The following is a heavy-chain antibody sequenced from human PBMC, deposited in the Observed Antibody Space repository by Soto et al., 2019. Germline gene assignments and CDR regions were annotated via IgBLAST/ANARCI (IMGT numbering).Heavy chain of an antibody. D-gene: IGHD6-19*01. CDR1: GGSISSGGYY. CDR2: IYYSGST. V-gene: IGHV4-31*03. J-gene: IGHJ6*02. CDR3: ARDFTDSSGPTLGMGV. Sequence: QVQLQESGPGLVKPSQTLSLTCTVSGGSISSGGYYWSWIRQHPGKGLEWIGYIYYSGSTYYNPSLKSRVTISVDTSKSQFSLKLSSVTAVDTAVYYCARDFTDSSGPTLGMGVWGQGTTVTVSS.